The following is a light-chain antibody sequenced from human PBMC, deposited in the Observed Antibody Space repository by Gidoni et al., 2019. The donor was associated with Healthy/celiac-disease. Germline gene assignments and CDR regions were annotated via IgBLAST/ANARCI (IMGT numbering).Light chain of an antibody. CDR3: QQRSNWPPVT. Sequence: EIELTQSPATLSLSPGERATLSCSASQSVSSYLAWYQQNTGQAPRLLIYDASNRATGIPARFSGSGSGTDFTLTISSLEPEDFAVYYCQQRSNWPPVTFXQXTRLEIK. V-gene: IGKV3-11*01. CDR2: DAS. J-gene: IGKJ5*01. CDR1: QSVSSY.